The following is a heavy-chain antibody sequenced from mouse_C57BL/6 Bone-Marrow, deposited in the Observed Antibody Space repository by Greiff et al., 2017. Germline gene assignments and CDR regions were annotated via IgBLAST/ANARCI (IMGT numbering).Heavy chain of an antibody. CDR2: ISYSGST. J-gene: IGHJ3*01. Sequence: EVKLMESGPGMVKPSQSLSLTCTVTGYSITSGYDWHWIRHFPGNKLEWMGYISYSGSTNYNPSLKSRISITHDTAKNHFFLKLNSVTTEDTATYYCARSPDGYYVWFAYWGQGTLVTVSA. CDR1: GYSITSGYD. V-gene: IGHV3-1*01. D-gene: IGHD2-3*01. CDR3: ARSPDGYYVWFAY.